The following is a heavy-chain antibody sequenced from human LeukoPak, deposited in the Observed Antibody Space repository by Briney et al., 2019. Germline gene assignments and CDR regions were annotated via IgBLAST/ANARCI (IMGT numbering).Heavy chain of an antibody. V-gene: IGHV3-30*18. CDR3: AKDLYYYDSNWSPFDY. CDR1: GFTFSSYG. Sequence: GRSLRLSCAASGFTFSSYGMHWVRQAPGKGLEWVAVISYDGSNKYYADSVKGRFTISRDNSKNTLYLQMNSLRAEDTAVYYCAKDLYYYDSNWSPFDYWGQGTLVTVSS. CDR2: ISYDGSNK. D-gene: IGHD3-22*01. J-gene: IGHJ4*02.